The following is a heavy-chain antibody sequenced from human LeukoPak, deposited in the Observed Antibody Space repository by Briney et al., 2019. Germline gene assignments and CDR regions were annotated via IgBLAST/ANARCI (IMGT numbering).Heavy chain of an antibody. CDR3: ARAIPYRGIYIWYFDS. D-gene: IGHD1-26*01. CDR2: RNQDGSEK. Sequence: GGSLRLSYVASGFTFRTYKMSGVRQAPGKGLEWVANRNQDGSEKTYLDSVKGRFTISRDNAKNSLYLQMNSLRAEDTAVYYCARAIPYRGIYIWYFDSWGQGTLVTVSS. CDR1: GFTFRTYK. J-gene: IGHJ4*02. V-gene: IGHV3-7*01.